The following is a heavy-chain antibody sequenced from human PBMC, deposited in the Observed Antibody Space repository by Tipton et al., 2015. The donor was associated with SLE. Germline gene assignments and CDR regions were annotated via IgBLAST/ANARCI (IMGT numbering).Heavy chain of an antibody. D-gene: IGHD6-13*01. CDR1: GGSISSGGYY. Sequence: TLSLTCTVSGGSISSGGYYWSWIRQHPGMGLEWIGYVYYSGSTYNNPSLKSRVTISVDTSKNQFSLKLSSVTAEDTAVYYCARGPRVQQLARTGFDYWGQGTLVTVSS. V-gene: IGHV4-31*03. J-gene: IGHJ4*02. CDR3: ARGPRVQQLARTGFDY. CDR2: VYYSGST.